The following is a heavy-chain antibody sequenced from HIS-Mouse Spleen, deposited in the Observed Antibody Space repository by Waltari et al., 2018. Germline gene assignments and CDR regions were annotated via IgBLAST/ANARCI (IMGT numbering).Heavy chain of an antibody. CDR3: ARGLTGDLVL. D-gene: IGHD7-27*01. CDR2: ISSSSLTI. J-gene: IGHJ4*02. Sequence: EVQLVESGGGLVQPGGSLRLSCAASGFTFSSYSMNWVRQAPGKGLEWVSYISSSSLTIYYAEAVKGRFTISRDNAKNSLYLQMNSLRDEDTAVYYCARGLTGDLVLWGQGTLVTVSS. CDR1: GFTFSSYS. V-gene: IGHV3-48*02.